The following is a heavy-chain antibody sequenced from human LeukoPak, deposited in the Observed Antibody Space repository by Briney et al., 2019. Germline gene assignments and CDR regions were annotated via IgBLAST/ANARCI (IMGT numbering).Heavy chain of an antibody. Sequence: EASVKVSCKASGGTFSSYTISWVRQAPGQGLEWMGRIIPILGIANYAQKFQGRVTITADKSTSTAYMELSSLRSEDTAVYYCARDLRQSLTIFGVDWGQGTLVTVSS. CDR3: ARDLRQSLTIFGVD. V-gene: IGHV1-69*04. CDR2: IIPILGIA. D-gene: IGHD3-3*01. J-gene: IGHJ4*02. CDR1: GGTFSSYT.